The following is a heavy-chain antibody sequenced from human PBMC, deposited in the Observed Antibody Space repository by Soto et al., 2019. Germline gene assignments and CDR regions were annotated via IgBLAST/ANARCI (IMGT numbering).Heavy chain of an antibody. CDR2: IWYDGSNK. CDR3: AAATTWNFHFPY. J-gene: IGHJ4*02. V-gene: IGHV3-33*03. CDR1: GFTISTHG. D-gene: IGHD1-7*01. Sequence: QAQLVESGGGVVQPGTSLRLSCAASGFTISTHGMHWVRQAPGKGLEWLANIWYDGSNKFYAEYVKGRFSISKDNSMNTLYLQMSSLRAEDTAVYYCAAATTWNFHFPYWGQGTQVTVSS.